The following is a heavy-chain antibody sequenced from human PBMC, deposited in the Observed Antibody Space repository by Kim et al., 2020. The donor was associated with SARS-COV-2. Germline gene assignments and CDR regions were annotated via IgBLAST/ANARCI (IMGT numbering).Heavy chain of an antibody. J-gene: IGHJ2*01. Sequence: GGSLRLSCSASGFTLASYWMHWVRQAPGKGLVWVSRVKSDRTTTNYADSVQGRFTISRDNAKNTLYLQMHSLIVEDTAVYYCTRDLSGDGDWYFDLWGRGTLVTVSS. CDR1: GFTLASYW. CDR3: TRDLSGDGDWYFDL. CDR2: VKSDRTTT. D-gene: IGHD7-27*01. V-gene: IGHV3-74*01.